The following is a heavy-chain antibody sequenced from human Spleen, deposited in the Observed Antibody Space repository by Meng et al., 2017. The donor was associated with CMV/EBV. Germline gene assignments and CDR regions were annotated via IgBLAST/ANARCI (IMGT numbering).Heavy chain of an antibody. D-gene: IGHD3-22*01. CDR3: ARDYSETGGNDY. J-gene: IGHJ4*02. Sequence: GGSLRLSCAASGFIFSKFWMSWVRQAPGKGPEWVANINQDGSERYYVDSVKGRFTISRDNAKNSLYLQMDSLRAEDTAVYYCARDYSETGGNDYWGQGTLVTVSS. CDR1: GFIFSKFW. CDR2: INQDGSER. V-gene: IGHV3-7*01.